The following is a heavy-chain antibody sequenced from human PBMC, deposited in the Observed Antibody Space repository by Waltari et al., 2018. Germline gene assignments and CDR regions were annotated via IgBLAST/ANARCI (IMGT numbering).Heavy chain of an antibody. Sequence: EVQLLESGGELVQAGGSLRLSCGISGFTFPSYAINWVRRAPGAGVGGFAAIGCGEGTFHADSVTGRLASSRDTSKDTVYLQMNSLRADDTAVYYCAKPFYNWDDPLVSWGQGTPVTVSS. CDR2: IGCGEGT. J-gene: IGHJ5*02. CDR3: AKPFYNWDDPLVS. CDR1: GFTFPSYA. D-gene: IGHD1-20*01. V-gene: IGHV3-23*01.